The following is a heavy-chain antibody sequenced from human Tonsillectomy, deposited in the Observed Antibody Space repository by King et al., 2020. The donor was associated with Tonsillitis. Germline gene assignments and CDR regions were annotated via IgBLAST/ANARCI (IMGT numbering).Heavy chain of an antibody. V-gene: IGHV4-4*02. D-gene: IGHD3-22*01. J-gene: IGHJ6*03. CDR2: IYHSGST. CDR3: ATEKTYDSSGYYYGGYYMDV. Sequence: QLQESGPGLVKPSGTLSLTCAVSGGSISSSNWWSWVRQPPGKGLEWIGEIYHSGSTNYNPSLKSRVTISVDKSKNQFSLKLSSVTAADTAVYYCATEKTYDSSGYYYGGYYMDVWGKGTTVTVSS. CDR1: GGSISSSNW.